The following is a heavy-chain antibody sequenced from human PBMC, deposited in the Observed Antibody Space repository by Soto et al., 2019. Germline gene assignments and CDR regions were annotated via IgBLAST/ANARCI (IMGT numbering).Heavy chain of an antibody. CDR1: GGTFSSYA. CDR3: AREHCSSTSCYNYYYYGMDV. V-gene: IGHV1-69*06. CDR2: IIPIFGTA. Sequence: QVQLVQSGAEVKKPGSSVKVSCKASGGTFSSYAISWVRQAPGQGLEWMGGIIPIFGTANYAQKFQGRVTITADKSTSTAYMELSSLRSEDKAVYYCAREHCSSTSCYNYYYYGMDVWGQGTTVTVSS. J-gene: IGHJ6*02. D-gene: IGHD2-2*02.